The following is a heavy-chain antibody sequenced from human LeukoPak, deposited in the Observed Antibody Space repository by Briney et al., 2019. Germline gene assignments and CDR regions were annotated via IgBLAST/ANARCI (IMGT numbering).Heavy chain of an antibody. Sequence: PSETLSLTCTVSGGSISSYYWSWIRQPPGKGLEWIGYIYYSGSTYYNPSLKSRVTISVDTSKNQFSLKLSSVTAADTAVYYCARDPTFPGYSSGWYRAFDIWGQGTMVTVSS. CDR2: IYYSGST. CDR3: ARDPTFPGYSSGWYRAFDI. J-gene: IGHJ3*02. D-gene: IGHD6-19*01. CDR1: GGSISSYY. V-gene: IGHV4-59*12.